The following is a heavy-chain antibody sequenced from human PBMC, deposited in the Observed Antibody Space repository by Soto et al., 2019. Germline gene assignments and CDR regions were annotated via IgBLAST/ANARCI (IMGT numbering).Heavy chain of an antibody. CDR3: ARHTAMVLFDY. J-gene: IGHJ4*02. CDR1: GGTISNYY. Sequence: QVQLQESGPGLVKPSETLSLTCTVSGGTISNYYWSWIRQPPGKGLEWIGYVYYSGSTNYNPSLKSRITISIAMPKNQFSLNLSSVTAADTAVYYCARHTAMVLFDYWGRGTLVTVSS. V-gene: IGHV4-59*08. D-gene: IGHD5-18*01. CDR2: VYYSGST.